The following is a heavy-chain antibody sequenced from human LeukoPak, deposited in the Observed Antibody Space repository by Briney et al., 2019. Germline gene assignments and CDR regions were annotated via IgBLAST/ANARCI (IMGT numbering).Heavy chain of an antibody. Sequence: PSETLSLTCTVSGGSVNGYYWNWIRQPPGKGLEWIGYSYYSGSTYCNPSLKTRVTISVDTSKNQFSLKLSSVTAADTAVYYCARVGSGSFDYWGQGTLVTVSS. V-gene: IGHV4-59*02. J-gene: IGHJ4*02. CDR2: SYYSGST. CDR3: ARVGSGSFDY. D-gene: IGHD6-19*01. CDR1: GGSVNGYY.